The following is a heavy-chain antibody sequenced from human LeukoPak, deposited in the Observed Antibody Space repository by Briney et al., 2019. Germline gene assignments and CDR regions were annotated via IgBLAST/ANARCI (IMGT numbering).Heavy chain of an antibody. V-gene: IGHV3-30*02. J-gene: IGHJ6*03. CDR1: GFTFSTYG. CDR3: ARGCSSSWYFVVAYYYYMDV. Sequence: GGSLRLSCAASGFTFSTYGMHWVRQAPGKGLEWVAFVRYDGSKKYYTNSVKGRFTISRDNSKNTLYLQMNSLRAEDTAVYYCARGCSSSWYFVVAYYYYMDVWGKGTTVTVSS. D-gene: IGHD6-13*01. CDR2: VRYDGSKK.